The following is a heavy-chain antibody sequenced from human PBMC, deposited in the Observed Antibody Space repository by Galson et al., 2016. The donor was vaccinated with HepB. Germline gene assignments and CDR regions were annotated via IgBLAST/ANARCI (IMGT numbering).Heavy chain of an antibody. V-gene: IGHV3-21*01. CDR1: GFTFSNYR. CDR2: ISSSTSYI. J-gene: IGHJ4*02. CDR3: ARDSSAGDIS. D-gene: IGHD2-21*02. Sequence: SLRLSCAASGFTFSNYRMNWVRQAPGKGLEWVSFISSSTSYIYYADSVKGRFTISRDNAKNSLYLQMNSLRAEDTAVYYCARDSSAGDISWGQGTLATVSS.